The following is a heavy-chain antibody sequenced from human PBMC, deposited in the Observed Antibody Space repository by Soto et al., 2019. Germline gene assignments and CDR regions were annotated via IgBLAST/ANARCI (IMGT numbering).Heavy chain of an antibody. CDR3: ARDQHIVVVTAIYTAPDY. D-gene: IGHD2-21*02. V-gene: IGHV3-30-3*01. CDR1: GFTFSSYA. CDR2: ISYDGSNK. J-gene: IGHJ4*02. Sequence: QVQLVESGGGVVQPGRSLRLSCAASGFTFSSYAMHWVRQAPGKGLEWVAVISYDGSNKYYADSVKGRFTISRDNSKNTLYLQTNSLRAEDTAVYYCARDQHIVVVTAIYTAPDYWGQGTLVTVSS.